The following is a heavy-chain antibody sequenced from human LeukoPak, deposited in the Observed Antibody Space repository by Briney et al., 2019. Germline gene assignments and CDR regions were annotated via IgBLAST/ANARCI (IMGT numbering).Heavy chain of an antibody. CDR2: ISSSSSYI. D-gene: IGHD4-17*01. V-gene: IGHV3-21*04. CDR1: GFAFSTNW. CDR3: ARENGDYMRVRWFDP. Sequence: GGSLRLSCAASGFAFSTNWMHWVRQAPGKGLEWVSSISSSSSYIYYADSVKGRFTIPRDNAKNSLYLQMNSLRAEDTAVYYCARENGDYMRVRWFDPWGQGTLVTVSS. J-gene: IGHJ5*02.